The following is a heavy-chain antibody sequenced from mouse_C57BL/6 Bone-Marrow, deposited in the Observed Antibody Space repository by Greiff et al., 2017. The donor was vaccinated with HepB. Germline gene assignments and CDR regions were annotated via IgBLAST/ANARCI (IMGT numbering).Heavy chain of an antibody. D-gene: IGHD1-1*01. V-gene: IGHV1-81*01. J-gene: IGHJ4*01. CDR3: ARRVSSYYAMDY. CDR1: GYTFTSYG. Sequence: VQLQQSEAELARPGASVKLSCKASGYTFTSYGISWVKQRTGQGLEWIGEIYPRSGNTYYNEKFKGKATLTADKSSSTAYMELRSLTSEDSAVYFCARRVSSYYAMDYWGQGTSVTVSS. CDR2: IYPRSGNT.